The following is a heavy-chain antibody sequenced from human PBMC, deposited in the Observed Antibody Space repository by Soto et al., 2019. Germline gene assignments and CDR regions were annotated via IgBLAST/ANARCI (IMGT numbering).Heavy chain of an antibody. CDR2: IRSKANSYAT. J-gene: IGHJ4*02. CDR1: VFTFIGSA. D-gene: IGHD4-17*01. V-gene: IGHV3-73*01. CDR3: TSKLRSSDY. Sequence: GWSLRLSCASSVFTFIGSAMHWVRQASGKGLEWVGRIRSKANSYATAYAASVKGRFTISRDDSKNTAYLQMNSLKTEDTAVYYCTSKLRSSDYWGQGTLVTVSS.